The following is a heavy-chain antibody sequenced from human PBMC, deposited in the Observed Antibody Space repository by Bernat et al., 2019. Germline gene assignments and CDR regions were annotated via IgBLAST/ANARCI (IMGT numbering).Heavy chain of an antibody. CDR1: GFTFSSYA. CDR2: IRGSGGST. Sequence: EVQLLESGGGLVQPGGSLRLSCAASGFTFSSYAMSWVRQAPGKGLEWVSAIRGSGGSTYYADSVKGRFTISRDNSKNTLYLQMNSLRAEDTAVYYCAKSHSGYEKGGLDYWGQGTLVTVSS. J-gene: IGHJ4*02. CDR3: AKSHSGYEKGGLDY. D-gene: IGHD5-12*01. V-gene: IGHV3-23*01.